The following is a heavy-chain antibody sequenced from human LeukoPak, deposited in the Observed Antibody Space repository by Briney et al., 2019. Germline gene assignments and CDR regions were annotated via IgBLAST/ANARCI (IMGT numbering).Heavy chain of an antibody. CDR3: AREGIVVVAAAMN. J-gene: IGHJ4*02. CDR1: GGSISSGDYN. CDR2: IYYSGST. Sequence: SETLSLTCTVSGGSISSGDYNWSWNRQPPGMGLEWIGYIYYSGSTYYNPSLKSRVTISVNTTKYQFSLKLSPVAAADTAVYYCAREGIVVVAAAMNWGQGTLVTVSS. D-gene: IGHD2-2*01. V-gene: IGHV4-30-4*08.